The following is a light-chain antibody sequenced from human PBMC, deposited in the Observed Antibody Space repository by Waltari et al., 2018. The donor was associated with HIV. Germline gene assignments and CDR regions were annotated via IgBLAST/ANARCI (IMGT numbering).Light chain of an antibody. J-gene: IGLJ2*01. CDR1: NIGRRS. CDR2: HDS. Sequence: YVMTHAPSESVAPGQTARISCGGDNIGRRSFHWYPTKPGQAPELVIYHDSERPSGIRERFSGSNSGNTATLTISGVEAGDEAHYYCQVWDSPSEQILFGAGTRLTVL. CDR3: QVWDSPSEQIL. V-gene: IGLV3-21*04.